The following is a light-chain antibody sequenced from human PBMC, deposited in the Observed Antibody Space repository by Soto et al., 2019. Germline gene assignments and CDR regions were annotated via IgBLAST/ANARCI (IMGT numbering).Light chain of an antibody. V-gene: IGKV1-9*01. CDR3: QQPKCYLLT. CDR1: RGISSY. CDR2: AAS. J-gene: IGKJ4*01. Sequence: DIQLTNSPFFLSASVGDRVTITCRASRGISSYLAWYQQKPGKAPKLLIYAASTLQSGVPSRFSGSGSGTEFTLTISSLQPEDFATYSCQQPKCYLLTFGGGTKVDI.